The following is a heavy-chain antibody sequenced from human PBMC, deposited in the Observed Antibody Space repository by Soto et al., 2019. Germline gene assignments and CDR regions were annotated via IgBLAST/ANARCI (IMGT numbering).Heavy chain of an antibody. CDR3: ARDQSITMVRGNNWFDP. CDR1: GGTFSSYA. Sequence: ASVKVSCKASGGTFSSYAISWVRQAPGQGLEWMGWISPYNGNTNYAQKLQGRVTMTTDTSTSTAYMELRSLRSDDTAVYYCARDQSITMVRGNNWFDPWGQGTLVTVSS. J-gene: IGHJ5*02. CDR2: ISPYNGNT. V-gene: IGHV1-18*01. D-gene: IGHD3-10*01.